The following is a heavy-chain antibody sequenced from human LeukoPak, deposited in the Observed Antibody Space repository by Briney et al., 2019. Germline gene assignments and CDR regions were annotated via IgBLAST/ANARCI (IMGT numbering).Heavy chain of an antibody. Sequence: TLSLTCTVSGGSVSSGNDYWSWIRQPAGKGLEWIGRIFTSGSTNYNPSLKSRVTISADTSKNRYSLNLSSVTAADTAVYYCARLTHYANGSGYPDYWGQGTLVTVSS. D-gene: IGHD3-22*01. V-gene: IGHV4-61*02. CDR1: GGSVSSGNDY. CDR3: ARLTHYANGSGYPDY. J-gene: IGHJ4*02. CDR2: IFTSGST.